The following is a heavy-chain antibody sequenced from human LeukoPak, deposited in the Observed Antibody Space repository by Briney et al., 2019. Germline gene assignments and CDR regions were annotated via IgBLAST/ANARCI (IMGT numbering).Heavy chain of an antibody. J-gene: IGHJ5*02. CDR3: ARDPSAVTANTYA. Sequence: PGGSLRLSCAASGFTVSNNWMNWVRQAPGKGLEWVSLIFSGGDTQYADSVKDRFTISRDASKNTLYLQISNLRAEDTAVYYCARDPSAVTANTYAWGQGTLVTVSS. V-gene: IGHV3-66*01. CDR2: IFSGGDT. CDR1: GFTVSNNW. D-gene: IGHD2-2*01.